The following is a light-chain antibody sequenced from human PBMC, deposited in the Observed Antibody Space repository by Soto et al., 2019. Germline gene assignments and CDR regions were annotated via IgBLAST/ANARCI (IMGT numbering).Light chain of an antibody. CDR2: GAS. V-gene: IGKV3-15*01. Sequence: EIVMTQSPATLSVSPGERATLSCRASQTIVSNLDWYQQKPGQAPRLLIYGASTRATGIPARFSGSRSGTDVTLTISSLQSEDFAVYYCQQYNNWPPATFGQGTKVEIK. CDR1: QTIVSN. CDR3: QQYNNWPPAT. J-gene: IGKJ1*01.